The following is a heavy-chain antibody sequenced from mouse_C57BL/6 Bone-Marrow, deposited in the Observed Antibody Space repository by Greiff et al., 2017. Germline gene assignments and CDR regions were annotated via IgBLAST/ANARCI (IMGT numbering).Heavy chain of an antibody. J-gene: IGHJ1*03. V-gene: IGHV5-17*01. CDR1: GFTFSDYG. D-gene: IGHD1-1*01. CDR2: ISRGSSTI. Sequence: EVKLVESGGGLVKPGGSLKLSCAASGFTFSDYGMHWVRQAPEQGLEWVAYISRGSSTIYSADTVKGGFTISRDNATISLFLQMTRLRSEDTDMYYGANSVIRTSVWYFDVWGTGTTVTVSS. CDR3: ANSVIRTSVWYFDV.